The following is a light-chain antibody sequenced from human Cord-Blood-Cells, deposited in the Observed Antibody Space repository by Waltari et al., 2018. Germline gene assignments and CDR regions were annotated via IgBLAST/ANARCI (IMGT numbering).Light chain of an antibody. CDR3: QQYNNWPRT. V-gene: IGKV3-15*01. Sequence: EIVMTQSPATLSVSPGERATLSCRASQSVSSNLAWYQQKPGQAPRLLIYGASTRATGIPARFSGRGSGTEFTLTFSSLQSEDFAVYYCQQYNNWPRTFGQGTKVDIK. CDR1: QSVSSN. J-gene: IGKJ1*01. CDR2: GAS.